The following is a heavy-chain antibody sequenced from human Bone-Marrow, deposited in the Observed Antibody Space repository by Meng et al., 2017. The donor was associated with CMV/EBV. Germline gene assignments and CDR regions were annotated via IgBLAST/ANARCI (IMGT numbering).Heavy chain of an antibody. CDR1: GFTFSSYS. V-gene: IGHV3-21*01. CDR2: ISSSSSYI. Sequence: GESLKISCAASGFTFSSYSMNWVRQAPGKGLEWVSSISSSSSYIYYADSVKGRFTISRDNAKNSLYLQMNSLRAEDTAVYYCARSTYSSSWRGVYWGQGPLVTIYS. D-gene: IGHD6-13*01. J-gene: IGHJ4*02. CDR3: ARSTYSSSWRGVY.